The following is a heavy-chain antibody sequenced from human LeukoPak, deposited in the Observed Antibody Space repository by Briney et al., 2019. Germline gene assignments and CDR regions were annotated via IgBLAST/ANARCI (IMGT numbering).Heavy chain of an antibody. D-gene: IGHD5-18*01. CDR2: IYSDGRT. V-gene: IGHV3-53*05. Sequence: GGSLRPSYAASWFSVGTNYVSWVRQPPGKGLECVSVIYSDGRTYYAAPVKGRSTISRDNSKNTLYLQMSSWRTEDTAVFYCADTLAGWGQGTLVTVSS. J-gene: IGHJ4*02. CDR3: ADTLAG. CDR1: WFSVGTNY.